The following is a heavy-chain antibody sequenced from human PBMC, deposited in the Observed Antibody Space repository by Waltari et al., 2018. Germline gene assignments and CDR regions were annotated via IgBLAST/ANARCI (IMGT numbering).Heavy chain of an antibody. D-gene: IGHD3-22*01. CDR1: GFTFSSYA. Sequence: QVQLVESGGGVVQPGRSPRLSCAASGFTFSSYARDGVRQAPGKGLEWVAVISYDGSNKYYAESVKGRFTISRDNSKNTLYLQMNSLRAEDTAVYYCARTPNYYDSSGYSYFDYWGQGTLVTVSS. J-gene: IGHJ4*02. CDR2: ISYDGSNK. V-gene: IGHV3-30*04. CDR3: ARTPNYYDSSGYSYFDY.